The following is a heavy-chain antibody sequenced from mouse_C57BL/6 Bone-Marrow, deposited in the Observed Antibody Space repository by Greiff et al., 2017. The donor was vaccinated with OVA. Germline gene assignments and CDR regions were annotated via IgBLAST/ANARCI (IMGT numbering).Heavy chain of an antibody. CDR3: ARTQNFDV. V-gene: IGHV5-17*01. D-gene: IGHD3-2*02. CDR1: GFTFSDYG. J-gene: IGHJ1*03. Sequence: EVQRVESGGGLVKPGGSLKLSCAASGFTFSDYGMHWVRQAPEKGLEWVAYISSGSSTIYYADTVKGRFTISRDNAKNTLFLQMTSLRSEDTAMYYCARTQNFDVWGTGTTVTVSS. CDR2: ISSGSSTI.